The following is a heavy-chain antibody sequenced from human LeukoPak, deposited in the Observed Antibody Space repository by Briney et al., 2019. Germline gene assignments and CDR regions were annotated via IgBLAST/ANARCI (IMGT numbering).Heavy chain of an antibody. CDR1: GYTFTGYY. CDR3: ARESYYGSGSPLDY. D-gene: IGHD3-10*01. J-gene: IGHJ4*02. Sequence: ASVKVSCKASGYTFTGYYLHWVRQAPGQGLEWVGWFNPNSGGTNYAQKFQGRVTMTRDTSIRTAYVELSRLRSDDTAVYYCARESYYGSGSPLDYWGQGTLVTVSS. CDR2: FNPNSGGT. V-gene: IGHV1-2*02.